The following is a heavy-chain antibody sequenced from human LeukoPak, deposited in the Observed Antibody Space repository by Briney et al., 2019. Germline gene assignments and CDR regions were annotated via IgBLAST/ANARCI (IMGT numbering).Heavy chain of an antibody. Sequence: GGSLRLSCAASGLTFSSYDMSWVRQAPGKGLEWVSGISGSGCSKYFADSVKGRFTISRHNSKNTLSLQMNSLSADDTAVYYFAKDCCGGDWSDGFGIWGQGTMVTVS. D-gene: IGHD2-21*02. J-gene: IGHJ3*02. CDR3: AKDCCGGDWSDGFGI. CDR1: GLTFSSYD. V-gene: IGHV3-23*01. CDR2: ISGSGCSK.